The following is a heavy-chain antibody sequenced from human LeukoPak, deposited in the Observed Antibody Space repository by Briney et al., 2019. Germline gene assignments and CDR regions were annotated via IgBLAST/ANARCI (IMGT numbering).Heavy chain of an antibody. Sequence: ASVKVSCKASGYTFTSYGISWVRQAPGQGLEWMGWISAYNGDIKYTQKVQGRVTMTTDTSASTAYMELRSLRSDDTAVYYCARDDYGGNSGLFDYWGQGTQVTVSS. V-gene: IGHV1-18*01. CDR2: ISAYNGDI. CDR1: GYTFTSYG. CDR3: ARDDYGGNSGLFDY. J-gene: IGHJ4*02. D-gene: IGHD4-23*01.